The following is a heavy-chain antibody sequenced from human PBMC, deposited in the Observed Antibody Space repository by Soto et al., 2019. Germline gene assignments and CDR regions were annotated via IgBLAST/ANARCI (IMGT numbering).Heavy chain of an antibody. Sequence: QVQLQESGPGLVKPSQTLSLTCTVSGGSISSGGYYWSWIRQHPGKGLEWIGYIYYSGSTYYNPSRKSRVTITVDTSKNQFSLKLSSVTAADTAVYYCARGGRRSPGMDVWGQGTTVTVSS. CDR1: GGSISSGGYY. V-gene: IGHV4-31*03. J-gene: IGHJ6*02. CDR3: ARGGRRSPGMDV. CDR2: IYYSGST.